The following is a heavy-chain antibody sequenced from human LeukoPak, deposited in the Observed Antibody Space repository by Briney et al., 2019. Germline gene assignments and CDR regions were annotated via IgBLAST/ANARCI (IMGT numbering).Heavy chain of an antibody. J-gene: IGHJ4*02. Sequence: GGCLRLSCAASGFTFSSYSMNWVRQAPGEGREWVSSISSSSSNQYYADSVKGRFTISRDNAKNSLYLQMNSLRAEDTAVYDCAKGDVLRFLEWLDWGQGTLVTVSS. D-gene: IGHD3-3*01. CDR3: AKGDVLRFLEWLD. CDR1: GFTFSSYS. V-gene: IGHV3-21*01. CDR2: ISSSSSNQ.